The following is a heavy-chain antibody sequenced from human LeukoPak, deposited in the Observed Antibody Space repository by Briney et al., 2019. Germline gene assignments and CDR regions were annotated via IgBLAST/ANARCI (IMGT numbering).Heavy chain of an antibody. CDR3: ARGHITYYYYYMDV. V-gene: IGHV4-59*01. D-gene: IGHD2-21*01. J-gene: IGHJ6*03. Sequence: NSSETLSLTCSVSGGSINNYYWSWIRQPPGKGLEWIGNIYYSGSTNYNPSLKSRVTISVDTSKNQFSLKLSSVTAADTAVYYCARGHITYYYYYMDVWGKGTTVTISS. CDR2: IYYSGST. CDR1: GGSINNYY.